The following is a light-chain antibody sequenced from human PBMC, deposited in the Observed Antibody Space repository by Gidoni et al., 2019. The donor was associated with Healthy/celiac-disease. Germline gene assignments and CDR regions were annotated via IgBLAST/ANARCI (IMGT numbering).Light chain of an antibody. J-gene: IGKJ1*01. V-gene: IGKV2D-29*01. Sequence: DIVMTQHPLSLSVTPGQPPSISCKSSQSLLHSDGTSYLYWYLQQPGQPPQLLLYEVSNRFAVAADRCSSGSSAAFFTLIISRVEAEDVGFYCRMQSIQLPLTFGEGTKVEIK. CDR3: MQSIQLPLT. CDR2: EVS. CDR1: QSLLHSDGTSY.